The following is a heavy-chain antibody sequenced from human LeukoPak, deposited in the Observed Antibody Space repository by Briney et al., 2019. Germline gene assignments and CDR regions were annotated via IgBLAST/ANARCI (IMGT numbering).Heavy chain of an antibody. J-gene: IGHJ2*01. CDR3: ARHLSWYFDL. V-gene: IGHV4-39*07. CDR2: IYYSGST. Sequence: SETLSLTCTVSGGPISSSRYYWGWIRQPPGKGLEWIGSIYYSGSTYYNPSLKSRVTISVDTSKNQFSLKLSSVTAADTAVYYCARHLSWYFDLWGRGTLVTVSS. CDR1: GGPISSSRYY.